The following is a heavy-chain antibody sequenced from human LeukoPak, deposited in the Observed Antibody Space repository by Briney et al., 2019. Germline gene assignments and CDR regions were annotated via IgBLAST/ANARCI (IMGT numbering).Heavy chain of an antibody. CDR2: INPNSGGT. CDR3: ALFLEWLRRSTVRAFDI. Sequence: ASVKVSCKASGYTFTGYYMHWVRQAPGQGLEWMGWINPNSGGTNYAQKFQGRVTMTRDTSISTAYMELSRLRSDDTAVYYCALFLEWLRRSTVRAFDIWGQGTMVTVSS. J-gene: IGHJ3*02. CDR1: GYTFTGYY. V-gene: IGHV1-2*02. D-gene: IGHD3-3*01.